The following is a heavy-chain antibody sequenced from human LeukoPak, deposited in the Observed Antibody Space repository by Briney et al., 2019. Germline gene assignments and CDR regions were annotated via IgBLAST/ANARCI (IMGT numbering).Heavy chain of an antibody. D-gene: IGHD3-22*01. J-gene: IGHJ6*03. CDR3: ARDPLPYYDSSGYRSYYYYMDV. CDR2: IIPIFGTA. V-gene: IGHV1-69*05. CDR1: GGTFSSYA. Sequence: SVKVSCKASGGTFSSYAISWLRQAPGQGLEWMGGIIPIFGTANYAQKFQGRVTITTDESTSTAYMELSSLRSEDTPVYYCARDPLPYYDSSGYRSYYYYMDVWGKGTTVTVSS.